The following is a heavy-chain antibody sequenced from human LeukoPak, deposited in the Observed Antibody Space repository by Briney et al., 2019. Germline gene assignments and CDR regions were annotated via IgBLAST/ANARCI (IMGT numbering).Heavy chain of an antibody. Sequence: SETLSLTCAVYGGSFSGYYWSWIRQPPGKGLEWIGEINHSGSTNYNPSLRSRVTISVDTSKNQFSLKLSSVTAADTAVYYCASDYCSGGSCYHDYWGQGTLVTVSS. J-gene: IGHJ4*02. CDR3: ASDYCSGGSCYHDY. V-gene: IGHV4-34*01. CDR1: GGSFSGYY. CDR2: INHSGST. D-gene: IGHD2-15*01.